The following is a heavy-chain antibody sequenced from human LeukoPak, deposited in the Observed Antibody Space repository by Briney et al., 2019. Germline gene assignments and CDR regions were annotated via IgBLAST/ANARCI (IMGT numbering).Heavy chain of an antibody. D-gene: IGHD2-15*01. CDR1: GGSISSSNW. CDR2: INHSGGT. J-gene: IGHJ6*03. Sequence: SETLSLTCAVSGGSISSSNWWSGVRPPPGKGLEWIGEINHSGGTNYNPSLKSRVTTSVDTSKNQFSLKVSSVTAADTAVYYCARSVEGYCRGGSCYSYSYYMDVWGKGTTVTVSS. CDR3: ARSVEGYCRGGSCYSYSYYMDV. V-gene: IGHV4-4*02.